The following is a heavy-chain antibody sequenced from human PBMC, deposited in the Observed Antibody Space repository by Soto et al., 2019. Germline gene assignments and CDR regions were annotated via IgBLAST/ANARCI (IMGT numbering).Heavy chain of an antibody. D-gene: IGHD3-3*01. CDR3: ARSLGDYDFWRGYHRLGRFAP. CDR2: IYHSGST. CDR1: GGSISSGGYS. Sequence: SETLSLTCAVSGGSISSGGYSWSWIRQPPGKGLEWIGYIYHSGSTYYNPSLKSRVTISVDRSKNQFSLKLSSVTAADTAVYYCARSLGDYDFWRGYHRLGRFAPLGQGTLVTASS. J-gene: IGHJ5*02. V-gene: IGHV4-30-2*01.